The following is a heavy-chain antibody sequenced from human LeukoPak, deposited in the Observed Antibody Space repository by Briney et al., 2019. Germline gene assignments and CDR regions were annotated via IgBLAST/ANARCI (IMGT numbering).Heavy chain of an antibody. V-gene: IGHV3-21*01. CDR1: GFTFSTCS. Sequence: PGGSLRLSCAASGFTFSTCSMKWVRQAPGEALEWVSSISGSSYHIYYADSVKGRFTIPRDNANNLLYLQMNSLRAEDTAVYYCASGTIVGARGADNWGQGTLVTVSS. CDR3: ASGTIVGARGADN. J-gene: IGHJ4*02. CDR2: ISGSSYHI. D-gene: IGHD1-26*01.